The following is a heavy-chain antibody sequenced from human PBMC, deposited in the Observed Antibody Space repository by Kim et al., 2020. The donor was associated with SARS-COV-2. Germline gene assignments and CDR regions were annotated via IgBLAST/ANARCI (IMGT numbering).Heavy chain of an antibody. D-gene: IGHD3-10*01. J-gene: IGHJ6*02. CDR2: IIPIFGTA. CDR3: ARRDAKWFGELSGGDYYYGMDV. V-gene: IGHV1-69*13. CDR1: GGTFSSYA. Sequence: SVKVSCKASGGTFSSYAISWVRQAPGQGLEWMGGIIPIFGTANYAQKFQGRVTITADESTSTAYMELSSLRSEDTAVYYCARRDAKWFGELSGGDYYYGMDVWGQGTTVTVSS.